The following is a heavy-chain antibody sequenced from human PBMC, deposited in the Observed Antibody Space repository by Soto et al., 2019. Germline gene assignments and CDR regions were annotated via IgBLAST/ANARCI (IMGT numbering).Heavy chain of an antibody. CDR2: ISSSSSTI. CDR1: GFTFSSYS. CDR3: ARGARYCSGDSCYPFDY. J-gene: IGHJ4*02. Sequence: EVQLVESGGGLVQPGGSLRLSCAASGFTFSSYSMNWVHQAPGKGLEWVSHISSSSSTIYYADSVKGRFTLDRDNAKNSLHLQMNSLSAEDTAVYYCARGARYCSGDSCYPFDYWGQGTPVTVSS. D-gene: IGHD2-15*01. V-gene: IGHV3-48*01.